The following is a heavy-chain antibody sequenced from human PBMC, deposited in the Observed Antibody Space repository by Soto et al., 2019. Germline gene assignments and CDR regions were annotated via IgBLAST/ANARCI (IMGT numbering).Heavy chain of an antibody. D-gene: IGHD1-1*01. CDR2: FYHSGST. CDR1: GGSISSYY. V-gene: IGHV4-59*06. Sequence: SETLSLTCTVSGGSISSYYWSWIRQHPGKGLEWIGYFYHSGSTYYKPSLRSRVTISLDTSKNQFSLNLRSVTDADTAIYYCAREETGNDALDIWGQGTLVTVSS. CDR3: AREETGNDALDI. J-gene: IGHJ3*02.